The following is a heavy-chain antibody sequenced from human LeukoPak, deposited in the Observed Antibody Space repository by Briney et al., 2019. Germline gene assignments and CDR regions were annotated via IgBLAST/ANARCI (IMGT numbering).Heavy chain of an antibody. D-gene: IGHD5-12*01. CDR3: ARDTSRAFGGYGIGWFDP. CDR2: MNPNSGNT. Sequence: GASVKVSCKASGYTFTSYDINWVRQATGQGLEWMGWMNPNSGNTGYAQKFQGRVTMTRNTSISTAYMELSSLRSEDTAVYYCARDTSRAFGGYGIGWFDPWGQGTLVTVSS. J-gene: IGHJ5*02. V-gene: IGHV1-8*01. CDR1: GYTFTSYD.